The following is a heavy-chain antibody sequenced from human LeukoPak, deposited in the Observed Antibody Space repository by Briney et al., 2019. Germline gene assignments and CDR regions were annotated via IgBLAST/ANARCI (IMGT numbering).Heavy chain of an antibody. V-gene: IGHV3-53*01. CDR2: IYSGGST. J-gene: IGHJ4*02. D-gene: IGHD4-17*01. CDR3: ARDQPQTTVPYYFDY. CDR1: GFTVSNKY. Sequence: GGSLRLSCAASGFTVSNKYMSWVRQTPGKGLEWVSVIYSGGSTYYADSVKGRFTISKDNSKNTLYLQMNSLRAEDTAVYYCARDQPQTTVPYYFDYWGQGTLVTVSS.